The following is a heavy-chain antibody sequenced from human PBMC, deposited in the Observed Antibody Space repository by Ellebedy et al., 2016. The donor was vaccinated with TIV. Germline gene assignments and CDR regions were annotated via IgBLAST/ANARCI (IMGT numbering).Heavy chain of an antibody. CDR3: ARDLKKRAAAGTELDY. V-gene: IGHV3-30-3*01. Sequence: PGGSLRLSCAASGFTFNSYAIHWVRQAPGKGLEWVAVVSYDGSNKYYAASVKGRFTISRDNSKNTLYPQMNSLRAEDTAVYYCARDLKKRAAAGTELDYWGQGTLVTVSS. D-gene: IGHD6-13*01. CDR2: VSYDGSNK. CDR1: GFTFNSYA. J-gene: IGHJ4*02.